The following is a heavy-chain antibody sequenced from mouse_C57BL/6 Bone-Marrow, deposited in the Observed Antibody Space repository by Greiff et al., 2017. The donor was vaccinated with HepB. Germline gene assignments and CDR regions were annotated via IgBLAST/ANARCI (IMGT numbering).Heavy chain of an antibody. D-gene: IGHD2-1*01. V-gene: IGHV1-82*01. CDR3: AVYGNYDY. Sequence: QVTLKVSGPELVKPGASVKISCKASGYAFSSSWMNWVKQRPGKGLEWIGRIYPGDGDTNYNGKFKGKATLTADKSSSTAYMQLSSLTSEDSAVYVCAVYGNYDYWGQGTTLTVSS. CDR2: IYPGDGDT. J-gene: IGHJ2*01. CDR1: GYAFSSSW.